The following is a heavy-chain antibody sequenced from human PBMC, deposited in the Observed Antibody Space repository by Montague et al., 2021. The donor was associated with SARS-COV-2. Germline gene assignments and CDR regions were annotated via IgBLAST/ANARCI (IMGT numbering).Heavy chain of an antibody. J-gene: IGHJ4*02. CDR3: ARVVGFDFDY. Sequence: TLSLTCTVSGGSISSCSYYWSWTRQPAGKGLEWIVRIYTSGSTNYNPSLKSPVTISVDTSKNQFSLKLSSVTAADTAVYYCARVVGFDFDYWGQGTLVTVSS. D-gene: IGHD2-21*01. CDR2: IYTSGST. V-gene: IGHV4-61*02. CDR1: GGSISSCSYY.